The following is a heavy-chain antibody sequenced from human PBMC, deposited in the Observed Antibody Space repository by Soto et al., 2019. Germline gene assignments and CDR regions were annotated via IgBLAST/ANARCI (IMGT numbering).Heavy chain of an antibody. V-gene: IGHV4-59*01. CDR3: AIALESLGGMDV. J-gene: IGHJ6*02. CDR2: IYYSGST. CDR1: GGSISSYY. Sequence: QVQLQESGPGLVKPSETLSLTCTVSGGSISSYYWSWIRQPPGKGLEWIGYIYYSGSTNYNPSVKSRVTISVDTSKNQFSLKLSSVTAADTAVYYCAIALESLGGMDVWGQGTTVTVSS.